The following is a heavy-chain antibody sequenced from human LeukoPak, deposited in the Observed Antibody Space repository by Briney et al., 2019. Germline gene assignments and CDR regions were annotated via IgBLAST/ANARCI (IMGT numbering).Heavy chain of an antibody. CDR2: ISAYNGNT. D-gene: IGHD7-27*01. Sequence: ASVKVSCKASGYTFTSYGISWVRQAPGQGLEWMGWISAYNGNTNYAQKFQGRVTMTTDTSTTTAYMDLRSLRSDDTAVYYCTRDRANWGDYYYYGMDVWGQGTTVTFSS. CDR1: GYTFTSYG. V-gene: IGHV1-18*01. J-gene: IGHJ6*02. CDR3: TRDRANWGDYYYYGMDV.